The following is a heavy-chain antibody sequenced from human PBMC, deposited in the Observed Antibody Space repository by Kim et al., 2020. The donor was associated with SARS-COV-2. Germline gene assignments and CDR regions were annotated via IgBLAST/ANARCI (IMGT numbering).Heavy chain of an antibody. CDR2: IFHSGSG. CDR3: ARQTWFWYFDL. CDR1: GGSIRSSTHY. V-gene: IGHV4-39*01. Sequence: SETLSLTYTVSGGSIRSSTHYWAWIRQTPGKGLEWIGNIFHSGSGYDNPSLKSRVAISVDTSKNQLSLTLSSVTAADTAVYYCARQTWFWYFDLWGRGTLVTVSS. D-gene: IGHD3-10*01. J-gene: IGHJ2*01.